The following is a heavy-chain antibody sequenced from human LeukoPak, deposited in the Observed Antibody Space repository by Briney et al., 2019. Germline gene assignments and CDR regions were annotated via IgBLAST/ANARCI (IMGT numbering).Heavy chain of an antibody. J-gene: IGHJ2*01. CDR2: IYHSGST. D-gene: IGHD3-22*01. CDR1: GYSISSGYY. CDR3: AGNTYYYDSSGYSWYFDL. Sequence: KPSETLSLTCAVSGYSISSGYYWGWIRQPPGQGLEWIGSIYHSGSTYYNPSLKSRVTISVDTSKNQFSLKLSSVTAADTAVYYCAGNTYYYDSSGYSWYFDLWGRGTLVTVSS. V-gene: IGHV4-38-2*01.